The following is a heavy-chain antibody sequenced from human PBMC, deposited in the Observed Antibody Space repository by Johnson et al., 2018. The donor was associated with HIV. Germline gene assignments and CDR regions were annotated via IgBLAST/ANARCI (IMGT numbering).Heavy chain of an antibody. CDR2: IGTAGDT. CDR1: GFTFSSYD. CDR3: ARVRRSGTYYVDAFDI. J-gene: IGHJ3*02. Sequence: VQLVESGGGVVQPGGSLRLSCAASGFTFSSYDMHWVRQATGKGLEWVSAIGTAGDTYYPGSVKGRFTISRENAKNSLYLQMNSLRAEDTAVYYCARVRRSGTYYVDAFDIWGQGTMVTVSS. V-gene: IGHV3-13*01. D-gene: IGHD1-26*01.